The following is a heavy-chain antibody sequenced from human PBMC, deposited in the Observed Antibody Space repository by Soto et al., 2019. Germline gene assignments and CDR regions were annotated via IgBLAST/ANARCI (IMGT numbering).Heavy chain of an antibody. CDR1: GGSISSYY. Sequence: TCPVSGGSISSYYWSWNRQHPGKGLEWIEYIYSSGSPNYSPSLKRRVTIHVNTSKNQSSLKMSSVTAADSAVYHCARRYGDYFD. J-gene: IGHJ2*01. CDR3: ARRYGDYFD. V-gene: IGHV4-4*08. CDR2: IYSSGSP. D-gene: IGHD4-17*01.